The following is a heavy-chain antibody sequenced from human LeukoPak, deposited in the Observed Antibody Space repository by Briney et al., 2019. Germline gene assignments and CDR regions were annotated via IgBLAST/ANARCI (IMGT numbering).Heavy chain of an antibody. CDR1: GGSLTNYA. CDR3: ARAGACSYGQGFFDY. Sequence: GASVKVSCKASGGSLTNYAFNWVRQAPGQGLEWMGGIIPLLGTTRYAQKFQGRVTITTDDSTNTAYMEMSTLRSEDTAVYYCARAGACSYGQGFFDYWGQGTLVTVSS. CDR2: IIPLLGTT. V-gene: IGHV1-69*05. D-gene: IGHD5-18*01. J-gene: IGHJ4*02.